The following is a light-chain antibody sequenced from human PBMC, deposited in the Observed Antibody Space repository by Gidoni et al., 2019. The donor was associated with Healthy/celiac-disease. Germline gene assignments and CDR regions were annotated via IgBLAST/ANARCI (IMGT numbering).Light chain of an antibody. CDR1: QSVSSY. CDR3: QQRSNWLT. V-gene: IGKV3-11*01. CDR2: DAS. Sequence: EIVLTQSPATLSLSPGERAPLSCRASQSVSSYLAWYQQKPGQAPRLLIYDASNRATGIPARFSGSWSGTDFTLTISSLAPEVFAVYYCQQRSNWLTFGGGTKVEIK. J-gene: IGKJ4*01.